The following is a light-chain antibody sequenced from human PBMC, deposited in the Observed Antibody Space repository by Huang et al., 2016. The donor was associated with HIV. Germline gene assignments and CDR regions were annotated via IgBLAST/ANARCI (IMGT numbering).Light chain of an antibody. CDR3: MQALHTPRT. Sequence: DIVMTQSPLSLPVTPGEPASISCRSSQGLLSSNGYNYLDWYLQKPGQSPRLLIYLGSNRASGVPDRFSGSGSGTDFTLKISRVEAEDVGVYYCMQALHTPRTFGQGTKVEIK. CDR2: LGS. V-gene: IGKV2-28*01. J-gene: IGKJ1*01. CDR1: QGLLSSNGYNY.